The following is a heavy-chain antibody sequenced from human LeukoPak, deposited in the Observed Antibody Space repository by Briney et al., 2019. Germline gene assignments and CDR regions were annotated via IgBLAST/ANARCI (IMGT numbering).Heavy chain of an antibody. J-gene: IGHJ4*02. CDR3: ARSSRELGGYVPWELMPPFDY. Sequence: PGGSLRLSCAASGFTFSSYRMNWVRQAPGKGLEWVLYISSSSSTIYYADSVKGRFTISRDNAKNSLYLQMSSLRAEDTAVYYCARSSRELGGYVPWELMPPFDYWGQGTLVTVSS. D-gene: IGHD1-7*01. CDR1: GFTFSSYR. CDR2: ISSSSSTI. V-gene: IGHV3-48*01.